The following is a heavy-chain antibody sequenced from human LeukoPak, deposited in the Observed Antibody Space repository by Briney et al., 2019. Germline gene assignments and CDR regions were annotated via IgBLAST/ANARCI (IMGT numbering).Heavy chain of an antibody. CDR3: AREPRIAAAGSEGSDYYMDV. CDR2: IYYSGST. J-gene: IGHJ6*03. D-gene: IGHD6-13*01. Sequence: ASQTLSLTCTVSGGSISSGGYYWSWIRQHPGKGLEWIGYIYYSGSTYYNPSLKSRVTISVDTSKNQFSLKLSSVTAADTAVYYCAREPRIAAAGSEGSDYYMDVWGKGTTVTVSS. V-gene: IGHV4-31*03. CDR1: GGSISSGGYY.